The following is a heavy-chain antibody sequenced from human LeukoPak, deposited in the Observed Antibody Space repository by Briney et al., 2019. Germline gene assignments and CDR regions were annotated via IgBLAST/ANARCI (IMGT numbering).Heavy chain of an antibody. D-gene: IGHD2-2*01. J-gene: IGHJ5*02. CDR3: ARGYCSSTSCVWFDP. CDR1: SGSISSGSYY. CDR2: IYTSGNT. V-gene: IGHV4-61*02. Sequence: SQTLSLTCTVSSGSISSGSYYWSWIRQPAGKGLEWIGRIYTSGNTNYNPSLKSRVTISVDTSKNQFSLKLSSVTAADTAVYYCARGYCSSTSCVWFDPWGQGTLVTVSS.